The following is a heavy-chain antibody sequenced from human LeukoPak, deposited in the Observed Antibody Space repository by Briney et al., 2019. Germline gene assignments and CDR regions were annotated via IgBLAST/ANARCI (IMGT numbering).Heavy chain of an antibody. J-gene: IGHJ4*02. CDR1: GGSISSYY. CDR2: IYYSGST. Sequence: PSETLSLTCTVSGGSISSYYWSWIRQPPGEGLEWIGYIYYSGSTNYNPSLKSRVTISVDTSKNQFSLKLSSVTAADTAVYYCARDVLSGFDYWGQGTPVTVSS. D-gene: IGHD3-16*01. CDR3: ARDVLSGFDY. V-gene: IGHV4-59*01.